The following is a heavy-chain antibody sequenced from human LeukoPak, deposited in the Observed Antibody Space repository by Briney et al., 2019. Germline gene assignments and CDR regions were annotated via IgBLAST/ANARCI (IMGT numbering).Heavy chain of an antibody. Sequence: PGGSLRLSCAASGFTFSSYWMSWVRQAPGKGLEWVANIKQDGSEKYYVDSVKGRFTISRDNAKNSLYLQMNSLRAEDTAVYYCARLRGSGSYQNWFDPWGQGTLVTVSS. CDR1: GFTFSSYW. J-gene: IGHJ5*02. D-gene: IGHD3-10*01. CDR2: IKQDGSEK. CDR3: ARLRGSGSYQNWFDP. V-gene: IGHV3-7*01.